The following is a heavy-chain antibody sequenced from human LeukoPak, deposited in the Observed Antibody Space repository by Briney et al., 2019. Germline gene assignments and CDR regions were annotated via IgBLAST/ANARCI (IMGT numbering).Heavy chain of an antibody. CDR2: ISGTSNYI. CDR1: GFTFNIYS. D-gene: IGHD5-18*01. V-gene: IGHV3-21*01. Sequence: GGSLRLSCAASGFTFNIYSMNWVRQAPGKGLEWVSSISGTSNYIYYADSVKGRFTISRDNAKNSLYLHMNSLRAEDTAVYYCARDLQLWYPGDASDIWGQGTMVTVSS. J-gene: IGHJ3*02. CDR3: ARDLQLWYPGDASDI.